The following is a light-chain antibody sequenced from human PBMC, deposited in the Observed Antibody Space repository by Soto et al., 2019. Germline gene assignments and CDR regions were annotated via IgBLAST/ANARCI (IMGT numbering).Light chain of an antibody. CDR1: QSISSW. CDR2: DAS. V-gene: IGKV1-5*01. Sequence: DIQMTHSPSTLSASVVDRFTIACLASQSISSWLAWYQQKPGKAPKLLIYDASSLESGVPSRFSGSGSGTEFTLTISSLQPDDFAAYYCQKYNSYSLFGGGTKVDIK. CDR3: QKYNSYSL. J-gene: IGKJ4*01.